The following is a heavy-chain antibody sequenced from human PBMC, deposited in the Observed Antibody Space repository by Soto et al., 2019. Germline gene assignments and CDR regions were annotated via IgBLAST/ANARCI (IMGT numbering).Heavy chain of an antibody. Sequence: GGSLRLSCEASGFTVSSNYMNWVRQAPGRGLEWVSILYSGGNAYYADSVEGRFTISRDNSKNTLYLQMNSLRAEDTAVYYCERVIAVTGTDYFDYWGQGT. D-gene: IGHD6-19*01. CDR1: GFTVSSNY. CDR2: LYSGGNA. V-gene: IGHV3-66*01. J-gene: IGHJ4*02. CDR3: ERVIAVTGTDYFDY.